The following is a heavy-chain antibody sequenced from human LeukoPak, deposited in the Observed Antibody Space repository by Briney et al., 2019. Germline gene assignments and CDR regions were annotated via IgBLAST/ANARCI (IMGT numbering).Heavy chain of an antibody. J-gene: IGHJ5*02. V-gene: IGHV1-2*04. CDR3: ARCCSSTSTWFDP. D-gene: IGHD2-2*01. CDR2: INPNSGGT. Sequence: GASVKVSCKASGYTFTGYYMHWVRQAPGQGLEWMGWINPNSGGTNYAQKFQGWVTMTRDTSISTAYMELSRLRSDDTAVYYCARCCSSTSTWFDPWGQGTLVTVSS. CDR1: GYTFTGYY.